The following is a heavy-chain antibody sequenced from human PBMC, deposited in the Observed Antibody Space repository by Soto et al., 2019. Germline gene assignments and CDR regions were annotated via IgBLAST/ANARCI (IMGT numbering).Heavy chain of an antibody. CDR1: GGSFRGYY. D-gene: IGHD4-17*01. J-gene: IGHJ6*02. V-gene: IGHV4-34*01. Sequence: SGTLSVTCAVYGGSFRGYYWSWIRQPPGEGLEWIGEINHRGSTNYNPSLKSRVTISVDTSKNQFSLKLSSVTAADTAVYYCASDSYGDYYYYGMDVWGQGTTVTVSS. CDR3: ASDSYGDYYYYGMDV. CDR2: INHRGST.